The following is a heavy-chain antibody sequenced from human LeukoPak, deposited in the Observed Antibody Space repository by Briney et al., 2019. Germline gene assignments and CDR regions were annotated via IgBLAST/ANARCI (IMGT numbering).Heavy chain of an antibody. J-gene: IGHJ3*02. V-gene: IGHV4-30-4*01. CDR2: IYYSGST. D-gene: IGHD3-3*01. CDR3: ARVRVTIFGVVIQTLRNAFDI. CDR1: GGSISSGDYY. Sequence: PSQTLSLTCTVSGGSISSGDYYWSWIRQPPGKGLEWIGCIYYSGSTYYNPSLKSRVTISVDTSKNQFSLKLSSVTAADTAVYYCARVRVTIFGVVIQTLRNAFDIWGQGTMVTVSS.